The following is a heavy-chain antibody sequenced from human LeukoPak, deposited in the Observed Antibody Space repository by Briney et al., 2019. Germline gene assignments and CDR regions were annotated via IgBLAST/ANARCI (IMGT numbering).Heavy chain of an antibody. Sequence: GASVKVSCKASGGSFNDHAFSWVRQAPGQGLEWMGGIIPLFGTPIYAQQFQGRFTITTDESTSTAYMELSSLTSEDTAVYYCARERTTETTWGYFGYWGQGTLVTVSS. CDR2: IIPLFGTP. D-gene: IGHD4-17*01. V-gene: IGHV1-69*05. J-gene: IGHJ4*02. CDR1: GGSFNDHA. CDR3: ARERTTETTWGYFGY.